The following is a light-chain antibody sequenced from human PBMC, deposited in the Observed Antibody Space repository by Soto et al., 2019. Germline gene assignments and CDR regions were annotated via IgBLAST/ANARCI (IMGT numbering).Light chain of an antibody. CDR1: QNIDSR. V-gene: IGKV1-5*03. CDR3: QQFDSYSGT. J-gene: IGKJ1*01. Sequence: DIPMTQSPSTLSASVGDRVKITCRASQNIDSRLAWYQQKPGKAPNLLIYRASSLQRGVPSRFSGSGSGTEVTLTISSLQPDDVAIYYCQQFDSYSGTFGQGTKVEIK. CDR2: RAS.